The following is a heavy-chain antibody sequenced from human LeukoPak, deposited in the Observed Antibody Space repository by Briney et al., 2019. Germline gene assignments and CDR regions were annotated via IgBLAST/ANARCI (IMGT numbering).Heavy chain of an antibody. J-gene: IGHJ4*02. CDR1: GDSISNYY. D-gene: IGHD2-2*01. Sequence: PSETLSLTCVVSGDSISNYYWSWIRQPPGKGLEWIGYIYYSGSNNYNPSLKSRLTISVDMSKNQVSLKLSSVTAADTAVYYCARVRYCSSTSCSKGGDYWGQGTLVTVSS. CDR2: IYYSGSN. CDR3: ARVRYCSSTSCSKGGDY. V-gene: IGHV4-59*01.